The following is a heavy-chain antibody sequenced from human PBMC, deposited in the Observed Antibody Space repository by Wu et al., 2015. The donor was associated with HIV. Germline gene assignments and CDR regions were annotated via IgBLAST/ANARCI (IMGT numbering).Heavy chain of an antibody. CDR2: INPNSGGT. D-gene: IGHD3-9*01. CDR3: ARDYYDVLTTYSHYFFDL. J-gene: IGHJ4*02. V-gene: IGHV1-2*02. Sequence: QEQLVQSGAEVKKPGASVKVSCKASGYTFTGYYMHWLRQAPGQGPEWMGWINPNSGGTNYAQKFQDRVTLTRDTSVSIAYMEMSGLRSDDTAVYYCARDYYDVLTTYSHYFFDLWGRGTLVTVSS. CDR1: GYTFTGYY.